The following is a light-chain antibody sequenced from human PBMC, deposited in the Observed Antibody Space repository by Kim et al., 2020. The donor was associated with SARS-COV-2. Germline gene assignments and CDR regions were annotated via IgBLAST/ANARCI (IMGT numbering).Light chain of an antibody. CDR3: NARDNSDNHVR. V-gene: IGLV3-19*01. J-gene: IGLJ2*01. CDR1: SLRSYY. CDR2: GKN. Sequence: SSELTQDPVVSVALGQTVRITCQGDSLRSYYATWYQQKPGQAPLLVIYGKNNRPSGIPDRFSGSSSGSTASLTITGAQAEDEADYYCNARDNSDNHVRFGGGTQLTVL.